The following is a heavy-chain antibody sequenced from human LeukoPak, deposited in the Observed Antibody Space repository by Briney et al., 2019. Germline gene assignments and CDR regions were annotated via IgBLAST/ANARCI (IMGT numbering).Heavy chain of an antibody. V-gene: IGHV1-69*13. CDR1: GGTFSSYA. D-gene: IGHD6-6*01. CDR3: ASSSSTYYGMDV. Sequence: ASVKVSCKASGGTFSSYAISSVRQAPGQGLEWMGGIIPIFGTANYAQKFQGRVTITADESTSTAYMELSSLRSEDTAVYYCASSSSTYYGMDVWGQGTTVTVSS. CDR2: IIPIFGTA. J-gene: IGHJ6*02.